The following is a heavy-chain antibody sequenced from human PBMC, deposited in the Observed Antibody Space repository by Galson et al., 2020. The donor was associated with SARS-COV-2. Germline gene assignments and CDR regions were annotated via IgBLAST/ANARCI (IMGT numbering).Heavy chain of an antibody. CDR3: ARRVVVAAIGY. Sequence: SQALETLSLTCAVYGGSFSAYYWNWVRQPPGKGLEWIGEIDHSGSTNYNPSLRSRVTISVDTSKNQVSLKLTSVTAADTAVYYCARRVVVAAIGYWGQGTLVTVSS. CDR1: GGSFSAYY. D-gene: IGHD2-15*01. CDR2: IDHSGST. V-gene: IGHV4-34*01. J-gene: IGHJ4*02.